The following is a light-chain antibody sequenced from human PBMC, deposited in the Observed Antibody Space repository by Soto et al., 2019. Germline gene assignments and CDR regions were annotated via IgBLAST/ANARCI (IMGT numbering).Light chain of an antibody. V-gene: IGKV3-20*01. CDR1: QSVSSSSY. CDR2: GAS. Sequence: EIVLTQSPGTLSLSPGERATLSCRASQSVSSSSYLAWQKPGQAPRLLIYGASSRATGIPDRFSGSGSATDFTLTISRLEPEDFAVYYCRQYGSSPSYTFGQGTKLEIK. CDR3: RQYGSSPSYT. J-gene: IGKJ2*01.